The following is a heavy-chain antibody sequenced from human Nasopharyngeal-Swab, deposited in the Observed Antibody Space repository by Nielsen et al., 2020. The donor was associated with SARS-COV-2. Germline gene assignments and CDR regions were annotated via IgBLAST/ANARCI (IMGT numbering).Heavy chain of an antibody. CDR2: IIPIFGTA. V-gene: IGHV1-69*13. D-gene: IGHD6-6*01. CDR1: AGTFSSYA. J-gene: IGHJ6*02. CDR3: ARVDGSSSRVDLFYYYYYGMDV. Sequence: SVKVSCNAAAGTFSSYAISWLRQAPGQGLQWMGGIIPIFGTANYAQKFQGRVTITADESTSTAYMELSSLRSEDTAVYYCARVDGSSSRVDLFYYYYYGMDVWGQGTTATVSS.